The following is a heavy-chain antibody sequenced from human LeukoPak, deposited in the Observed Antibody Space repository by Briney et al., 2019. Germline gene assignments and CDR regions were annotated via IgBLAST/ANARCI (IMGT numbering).Heavy chain of an antibody. D-gene: IGHD6-13*01. CDR2: IFSSGTT. Sequence: SETLSLTCTVSGGSISNSFWSWVRQPAGRGLEWIGRIFSSGTTNYNPSLKSRVTMSVDTSKNQFSLRLSSVTAADTAVYYCARGGPQQLPLDYWGQGTLVTVSS. CDR3: ARGGPQQLPLDY. V-gene: IGHV4-4*07. CDR1: GGSISNSF. J-gene: IGHJ4*02.